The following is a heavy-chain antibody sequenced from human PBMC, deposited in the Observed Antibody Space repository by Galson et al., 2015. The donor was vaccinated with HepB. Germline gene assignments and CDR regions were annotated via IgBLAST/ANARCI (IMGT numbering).Heavy chain of an antibody. J-gene: IGHJ4*02. D-gene: IGHD3-10*01. CDR2: IYPGDSDT. CDR3: ARLSSTYYYGSGTYWDNY. Sequence: QSGAEVKKPGESLKISCKGSGYTFDSYWIAWVRQMPGKGLEWMGVIYPGDSDTRYSPSFQGQVTVSADKSISTAYLQWSSLQASDTAMYYCARLSSTYYYGSGTYWDNYWGQGTLVTVSS. V-gene: IGHV5-51*01. CDR1: GYTFDSYW.